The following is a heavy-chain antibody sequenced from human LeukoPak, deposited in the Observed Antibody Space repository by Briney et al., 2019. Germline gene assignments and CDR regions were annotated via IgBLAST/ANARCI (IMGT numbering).Heavy chain of an antibody. V-gene: IGHV1-69*06. J-gene: IGHJ4*02. CDR1: GGTFSSYA. CDR2: IIPIFGTA. CDR3: AREAVAGTYSFDY. Sequence: GSSVKVSCKASGGTFSSYAIIWVRQAPGQGLEWMGGIIPIFGTADYAQKFQGRITITADKSTSTAYMELSSLRSEDTAVYYCAREAVAGTYSFDYWGQGTLVTVSS. D-gene: IGHD6-19*01.